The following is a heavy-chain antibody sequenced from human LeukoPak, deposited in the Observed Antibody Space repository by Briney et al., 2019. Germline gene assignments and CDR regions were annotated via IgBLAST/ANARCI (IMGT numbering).Heavy chain of an antibody. D-gene: IGHD6-19*01. CDR2: IYYSGST. CDR3: ARASAVAGKRRDPSWFDP. J-gene: IGHJ5*02. Sequence: PSETLSLTCTVSGGSISSYYWSWIRQPPGKGLEWIGYIYYSGSTNYNPSLKSRVTISVDTSKNQFSLKLSSVTAADTAVYYCARASAVAGKRRDPSWFDPWGQGTLVTVSS. V-gene: IGHV4-59*01. CDR1: GGSISSYY.